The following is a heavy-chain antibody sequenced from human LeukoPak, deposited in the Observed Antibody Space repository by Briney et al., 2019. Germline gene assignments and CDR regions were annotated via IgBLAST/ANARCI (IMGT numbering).Heavy chain of an antibody. V-gene: IGHV3-48*01. CDR1: GFTFSSSS. J-gene: IGHJ4*02. CDR2: ISSSSSTI. D-gene: IGHD2-2*01. Sequence: GGSLRLSCAASGFTFSSSSVTWGRQAPGKGLEWVSYISSSSSTIYYADSVKGRFTTSRDNAKNSLYLQMNSLRAEDTAVYYCARGLAYCSSTSCRTFDYWGQGTLVTVSS. CDR3: ARGLAYCSSTSCRTFDY.